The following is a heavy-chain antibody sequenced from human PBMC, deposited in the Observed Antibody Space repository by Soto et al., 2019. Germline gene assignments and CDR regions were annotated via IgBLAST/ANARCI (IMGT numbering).Heavy chain of an antibody. CDR2: INHSGST. CDR3: ARGDTAIAY. V-gene: IGHV4-34*01. J-gene: IGHJ4*02. D-gene: IGHD5-18*01. Sequence: SETLSLTCAVYGGSFSGYYWSWIRQPPGKGLEWIGEINHSGSTNYNPSLKIRVTISVDTSKNQFSLKLSSVTAADTAVYYCARGDTAIAYWGQGTLVTVSS. CDR1: GGSFSGYY.